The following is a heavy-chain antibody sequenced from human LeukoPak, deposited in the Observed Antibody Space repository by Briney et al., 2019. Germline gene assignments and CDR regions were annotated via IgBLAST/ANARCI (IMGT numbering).Heavy chain of an antibody. CDR3: ARCSAASLDNWFDP. CDR2: VHYSGST. J-gene: IGHJ5*02. Sequence: SETLSLTCTVSGASIDANSYYWGWIRQAPGKGLEWIGSVHYSGSTYYNPALRSRVTISVDTSKNQFSLKVTSVTAADTAVYYCARCSAASLDNWFDPWGQGTLVTVSS. V-gene: IGHV4-39*07. D-gene: IGHD6-13*01. CDR1: GASIDANSYY.